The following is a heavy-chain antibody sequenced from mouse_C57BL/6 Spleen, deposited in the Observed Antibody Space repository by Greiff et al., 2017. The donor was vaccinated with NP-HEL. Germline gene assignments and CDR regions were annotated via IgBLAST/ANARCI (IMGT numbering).Heavy chain of an antibody. CDR1: GYAFSSSW. CDR3: ARSDLLLRYYFDY. D-gene: IGHD1-1*01. CDR2: IYPGDGDT. J-gene: IGHJ2*01. Sequence: QVQLQQSGPELVKPGASVKISCKASGYAFSSSWMNWVKQRPGKGLEWIGRIYPGDGDTNYNGKFKGKATLTADKSSSTAYMQLSSLTSEDSAVYFCARSDLLLRYYFDYWGQGTTLTVSS. V-gene: IGHV1-82*01.